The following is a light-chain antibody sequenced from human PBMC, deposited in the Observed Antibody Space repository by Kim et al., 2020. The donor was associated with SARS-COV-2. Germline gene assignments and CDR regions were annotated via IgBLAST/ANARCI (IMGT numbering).Light chain of an antibody. CDR1: SSDVGGYNY. Sequence: SLTISCPGTSSDVGGYNYVSWYQQHPGKAPKLMIYDVNNRPSGVSNRFSGSKSGNTASLTISGLQAEDEADYYCSSYTSSSTPYVFGTGTKVTVL. V-gene: IGLV2-14*03. J-gene: IGLJ1*01. CDR3: SSYTSSSTPYV. CDR2: DVN.